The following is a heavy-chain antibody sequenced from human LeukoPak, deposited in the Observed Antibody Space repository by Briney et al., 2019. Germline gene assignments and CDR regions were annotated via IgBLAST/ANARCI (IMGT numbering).Heavy chain of an antibody. D-gene: IGHD3-22*01. CDR1: GYSISSGYY. V-gene: IGHV4-38-2*02. CDR3: ARVCSGYYYYYYYYMDV. J-gene: IGHJ6*03. Sequence: PSETLSLTCTVSGYSISSGYYWGWIRQPPGKGLEWIGSIYHSGSTYYNPSLKSRVTISVDTSKNQFSLKLSSVTAADTAVYYCARVCSGYYYYYYYYMDVWGKGTTVTVSS. CDR2: IYHSGST.